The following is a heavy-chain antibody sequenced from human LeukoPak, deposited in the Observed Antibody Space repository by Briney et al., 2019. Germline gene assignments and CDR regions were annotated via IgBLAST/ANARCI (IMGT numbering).Heavy chain of an antibody. D-gene: IGHD6-6*01. J-gene: IGHJ6*03. Sequence: SEALSLTCTVSGGSISSSSYYWSWIRQPAGKGLEWIGRIYTSGTTDYNPSLRTRVTISVDASRNQFSLNLSSVTAADTAVYYCARWSGSVTARNYYYYMDVWGEGTTVTVSS. CDR1: GGSISSSSYY. V-gene: IGHV4-61*02. CDR3: ARWSGSVTARNYYYYMDV. CDR2: IYTSGTT.